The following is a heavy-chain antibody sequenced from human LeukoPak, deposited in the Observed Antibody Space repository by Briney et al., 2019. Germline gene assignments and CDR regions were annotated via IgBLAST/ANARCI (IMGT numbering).Heavy chain of an antibody. J-gene: IGHJ2*01. CDR3: TRVTWELLSWHFDL. CDR2: IYYSGST. V-gene: IGHV4-39*01. D-gene: IGHD1-26*01. CDR1: GGSISSSSYY. Sequence: SETLSLTCTVSGGSISSSSYYWGWIRQPPGKGLEWIGSIYYSGSTYYNPSLKSRVTISVDTSKNQFSLKLSSVTAADTAVYYFTRVTWELLSWHFDLWGRGTLVTVSS.